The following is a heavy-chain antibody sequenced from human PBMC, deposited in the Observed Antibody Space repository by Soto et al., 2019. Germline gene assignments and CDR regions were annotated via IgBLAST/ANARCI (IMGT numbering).Heavy chain of an antibody. D-gene: IGHD5-12*01. J-gene: IGHJ4*02. CDR2: INPNSGGT. Sequence: ASVKVSCKASGYTVTGYYMHCVRQAPGQGLEWMGWINPNSGGTNYAQKFQGRVTMTRDTSISTAYMELSRLRSDDTAVYYCARAGGYGLYYFDYWGQGTLVTVSS. CDR3: ARAGGYGLYYFDY. CDR1: GYTVTGYY. V-gene: IGHV1-2*02.